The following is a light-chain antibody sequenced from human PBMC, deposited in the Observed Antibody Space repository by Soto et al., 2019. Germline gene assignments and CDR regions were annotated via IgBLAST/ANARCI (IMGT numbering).Light chain of an antibody. CDR1: QSISNR. V-gene: IGKV1-5*01. Sequence: DIQMTQSPSTLSASVGDGVTITCRASQSISNRLAWYQQRPGKAPKYLIYDASTLDSGAPSRFSGSGSGTDFTLTISSLEPEDFAVYYCQQYNNWPRTFGQGTKVDIK. CDR2: DAS. J-gene: IGKJ1*01. CDR3: QQYNNWPRT.